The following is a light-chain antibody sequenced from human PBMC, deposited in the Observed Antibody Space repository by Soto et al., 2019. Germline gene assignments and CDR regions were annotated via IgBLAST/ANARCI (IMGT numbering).Light chain of an antibody. CDR3: HQYGSPPFT. J-gene: IGKJ3*01. CDR1: QGVSTNY. CDR2: GAS. V-gene: IGKV3-20*01. Sequence: EIVLTQSPGTLSLSPGDRATLSCRASQGVSTNYLAWYQQTLGQAPRLLIYGASSRATAIPVRFSGNGSATAFTLTSRRLEPEDFDVYYCHQYGSPPFTFGPGTKVDIK.